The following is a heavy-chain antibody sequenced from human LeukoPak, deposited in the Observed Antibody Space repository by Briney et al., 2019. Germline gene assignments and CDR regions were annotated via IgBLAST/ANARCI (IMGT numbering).Heavy chain of an antibody. D-gene: IGHD2-21*02. CDR3: AKVYCGGDCYPPFAFDI. J-gene: IGHJ3*02. CDR1: GGTFSSYA. Sequence: SVKVSCKASGGTFSSYAISWVRQAPGQGLEWMGGIIPIFGTANYAQKFQGRVTITADKSTSTAYMELSSLRAEDTAVYYCAKVYCGGDCYPPFAFDIWGQGTMVTVSS. CDR2: IIPIFGTA. V-gene: IGHV1-69*06.